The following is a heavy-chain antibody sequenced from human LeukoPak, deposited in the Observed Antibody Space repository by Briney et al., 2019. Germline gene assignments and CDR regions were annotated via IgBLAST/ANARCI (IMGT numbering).Heavy chain of an antibody. CDR1: SGSISSFY. D-gene: IGHD6-19*01. CDR2: IYYSGST. J-gene: IGHJ4*02. Sequence: SETLSLTCTVSSGSISSFYWSWNRPPPGKGLGWIGYIYYSGSTNYNTSLKSRVTISVDTSKNQFSLKLSSVTAADTAVYYCARGQWLARFDYWGQGTLVTVSS. V-gene: IGHV4-59*01. CDR3: ARGQWLARFDY.